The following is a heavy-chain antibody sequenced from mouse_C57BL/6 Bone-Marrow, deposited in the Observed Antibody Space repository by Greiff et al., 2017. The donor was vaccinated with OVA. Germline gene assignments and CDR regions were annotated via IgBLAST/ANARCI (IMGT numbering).Heavy chain of an antibody. CDR3: TRGYYSKGLYWYFDV. D-gene: IGHD2-5*01. V-gene: IGHV1-5*01. Sequence: EVQLQQSGTVLARPGASVKMSCKTSGYTFTSYWMHWVKQRPGQGLEWIGAIYPGNSDTSYNQKFKGKAKLTAVTSASTAYMELSSLTNEDSAVYYCTRGYYSKGLYWYFDVWGTGTTVTVSS. J-gene: IGHJ1*03. CDR1: GYTFTSYW. CDR2: IYPGNSDT.